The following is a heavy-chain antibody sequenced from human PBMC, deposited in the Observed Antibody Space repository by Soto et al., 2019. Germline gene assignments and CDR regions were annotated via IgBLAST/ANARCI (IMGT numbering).Heavy chain of an antibody. Sequence: SVKVSCKASGCTFSSYAISWVRQAPGQGLEWMGGIIPIFGTANYAQKFQGRVTITADESTSTAYMELSSLRSEDTAVYYCARVVAAAAGSYYFDYWGQGTLVTVSS. D-gene: IGHD6-13*01. CDR3: ARVVAAAAGSYYFDY. CDR1: GCTFSSYA. V-gene: IGHV1-69*13. J-gene: IGHJ4*02. CDR2: IIPIFGTA.